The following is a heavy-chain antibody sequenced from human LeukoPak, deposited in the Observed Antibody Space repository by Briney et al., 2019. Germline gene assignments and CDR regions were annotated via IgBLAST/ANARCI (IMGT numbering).Heavy chain of an antibody. CDR1: GGTFSSYA. CDR2: IIPIFGTA. CDR3: AGKNCSGGSCYSGAFRARSGYYMDV. V-gene: IGHV1-69*05. D-gene: IGHD2-15*01. Sequence: RASVKVSCKASGGTFSSYAISWVRQAPGQGLEWMGRIIPIFGTANYAQKFQGRVTITTDESTSTGYMELSSLRSEDTAVYYCAGKNCSGGSCYSGAFRARSGYYMDVWGKGTTVTVSS. J-gene: IGHJ6*03.